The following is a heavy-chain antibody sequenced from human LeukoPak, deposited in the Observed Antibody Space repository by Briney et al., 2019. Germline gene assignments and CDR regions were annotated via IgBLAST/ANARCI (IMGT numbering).Heavy chain of an antibody. CDR2: INHSGST. J-gene: IGHJ4*02. V-gene: IGHV4-34*01. CDR1: GGSFSGYY. D-gene: IGHD3-10*01. Sequence: TTSETLSLTCAVYGGSFSGYYWSWIRQPPGKGLEWIGEINHSGSTNYNPSLKSRVTISVDTSNNQFSLKLSSVTAADTAVYFCARFSTMLDYWGQGTLVTVSS. CDR3: ARFSTMLDY.